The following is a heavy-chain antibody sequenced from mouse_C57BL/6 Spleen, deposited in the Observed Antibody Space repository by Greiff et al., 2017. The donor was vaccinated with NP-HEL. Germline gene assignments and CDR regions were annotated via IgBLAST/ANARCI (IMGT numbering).Heavy chain of an antibody. CDR3: ARFDYDVVSFAY. V-gene: IGHV1-19*01. CDR2: INPYNGGT. J-gene: IGHJ3*01. CDR1: GYTFTDYY. Sequence: VQLQQSGPVLVKPGASVKMSCKASGYTFTDYYMNWVKQSHGKSLEWIGVINPYNGGTSYNQKFKGKATLTVDKSSSTAYMELNSLTSEDSAVYYCARFDYDVVSFAYWGQGTLVTVSA. D-gene: IGHD2-4*01.